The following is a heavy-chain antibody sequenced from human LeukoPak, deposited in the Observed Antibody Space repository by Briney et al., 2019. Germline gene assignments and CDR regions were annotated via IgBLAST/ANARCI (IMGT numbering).Heavy chain of an antibody. Sequence: PGGSLRLSCAASGFTFSSYWMHWVRQVPGKGLMWVSCINNNGSSSITRYPDSVKGRFTISRDNAKNTLYLQMNRLRAEDMAVYYCATGNYHGFDIWGQGTMVTVSS. CDR2: INNNGSSSIT. D-gene: IGHD1-7*01. V-gene: IGHV3-74*01. J-gene: IGHJ3*02. CDR1: GFTFSSYW. CDR3: ATGNYHGFDI.